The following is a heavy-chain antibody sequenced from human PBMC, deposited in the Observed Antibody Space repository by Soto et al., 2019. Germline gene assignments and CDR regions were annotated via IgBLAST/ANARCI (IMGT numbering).Heavy chain of an antibody. CDR2: ISYDGSNK. J-gene: IGHJ4*02. CDR3: AKGLDY. D-gene: IGHD3-22*01. V-gene: IGHV3-30*18. Sequence: QVQLVESGGGVVQPGRSLRLSCAASGFTFSSYGMHWVRQAPGKGLEWVAVISYDGSNKYYADSAKGRFTISRDNSKNTLYLQMNSLRAEDTAVYYCAKGLDYWGQGTLVTVSS. CDR1: GFTFSSYG.